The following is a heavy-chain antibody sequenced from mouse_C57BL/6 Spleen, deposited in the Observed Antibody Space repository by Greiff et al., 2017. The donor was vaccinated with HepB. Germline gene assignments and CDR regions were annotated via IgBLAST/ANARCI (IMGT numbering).Heavy chain of an antibody. CDR3: VRRGVSDY. CDR2: IDPEDGET. Sequence: EVQLQESGAELVKPGASVKLSCTASGFNIKDYYMHWVKQRTEQGLEWIGRIDPEDGETNYAQTFQGKATRTADTSPNTAYLQLSSLTSEDTAVYYCVRRGVSDYWGQGTTLTVSS. CDR1: GFNIKDYY. J-gene: IGHJ2*01. V-gene: IGHV14-2*01.